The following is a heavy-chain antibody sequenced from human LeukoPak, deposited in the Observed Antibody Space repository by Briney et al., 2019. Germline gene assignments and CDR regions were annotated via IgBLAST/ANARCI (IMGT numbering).Heavy chain of an antibody. CDR2: INGGNGNT. CDR1: GYTFTSYA. CDR3: ARGPPRLNWFDP. Sequence: GASVKVSCKASGYTFTSYAMHWVRQAPEQRLEWMGWINGGNGNTKYSQKLQGRVTITRDTSASTAYMELRSLRSEDTAVFYCARGPPRLNWFDPWGQGTLVTVSS. V-gene: IGHV1-3*01. D-gene: IGHD6-25*01. J-gene: IGHJ5*02.